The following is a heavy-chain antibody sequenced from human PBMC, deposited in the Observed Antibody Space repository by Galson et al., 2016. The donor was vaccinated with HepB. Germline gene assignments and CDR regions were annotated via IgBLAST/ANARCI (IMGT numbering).Heavy chain of an antibody. CDR1: GFTFSGYA. CDR3: AKATPYYDVLTGFFVYYSDY. J-gene: IGHJ4*01. D-gene: IGHD3-9*01. Sequence: SLRPSCAASGFTFSGYAMSWVRQAPGKGLQWVSTIRGTGVTTHYADSVKGRFTISRDNSKNTLYLQMSSLRAEDTAMYYCAKATPYYDVLTGFFVYYSDYWGHGTLVTVSS. CDR2: IRGTGVTT. V-gene: IGHV3-23*01.